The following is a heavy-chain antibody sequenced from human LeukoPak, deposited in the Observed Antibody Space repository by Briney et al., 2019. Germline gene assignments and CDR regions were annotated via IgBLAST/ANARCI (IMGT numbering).Heavy chain of an antibody. CDR1: GFTFSSYS. D-gene: IGHD1-26*01. CDR3: AREALVGATGGVDY. V-gene: IGHV3-21*01. J-gene: IGHJ4*02. Sequence: GGSLRLSCAASGFTFSSYSMNWVRQAPGKGLEWVSSISSSSSYIYYADSVKGRFTISRDNAKNSLYLQMNSLRAEDTAVYYCAREALVGATGGVDYWGQGTLVTVSS. CDR2: ISSSSSYI.